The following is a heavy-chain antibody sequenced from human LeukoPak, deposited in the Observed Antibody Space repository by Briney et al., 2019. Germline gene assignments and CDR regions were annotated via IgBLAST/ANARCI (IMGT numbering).Heavy chain of an antibody. CDR1: GFTFSSYA. Sequence: GGTLRLSCAASGFTFSSYAMNWVRLVPGKGLEWVSVISGGGGSTYYADSVKGRFTISRDNSKNTLYLQMNSLRAEDTAVYYCAKGDDSSSHFDYWGQGTLVTVSS. CDR3: AKGDDSSSHFDY. J-gene: IGHJ4*02. CDR2: ISGGGGST. V-gene: IGHV3-23*01. D-gene: IGHD6-6*01.